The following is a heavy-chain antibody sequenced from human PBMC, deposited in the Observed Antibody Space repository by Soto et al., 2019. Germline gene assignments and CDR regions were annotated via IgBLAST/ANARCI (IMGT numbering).Heavy chain of an antibody. Sequence: QGHLVQSGAEVKKPGPSVKVSCEASGYTFTAYGVSWVRPAAGQGLERMGWISGYNGDTSYPQKLQGRVTMTPDTTTTTAHMELRTLTSDDTAAYYCAKNGLRTYLTFSLDAWAQGTTVT. D-gene: IGHD2-15*01. CDR3: AKNGLRTYLTFSLDA. J-gene: IGHJ6*01. CDR2: ISGYNGDT. V-gene: IGHV1-18*01. CDR1: GYTFTAYG.